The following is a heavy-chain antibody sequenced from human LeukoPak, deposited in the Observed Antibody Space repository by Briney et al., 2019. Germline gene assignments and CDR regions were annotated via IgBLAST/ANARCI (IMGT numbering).Heavy chain of an antibody. J-gene: IGHJ4*02. CDR2: ISGSGGST. V-gene: IGHV3-23*01. Sequence: GGSLRLSCAASGFTFRSYAMSWVRQAPGKGLEWVSAISGSGGSTYYADSVKGRFTISRDNSKNTLYLQMNSLRAEDTAVYSYAKEGVWGRSRYNFDYWGQGTLVTVSS. CDR1: GFTFRSYA. CDR3: AKEGVWGRSRYNFDY. D-gene: IGHD3-16*02.